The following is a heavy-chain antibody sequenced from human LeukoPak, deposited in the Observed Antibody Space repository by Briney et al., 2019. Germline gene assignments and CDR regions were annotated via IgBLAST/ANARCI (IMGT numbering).Heavy chain of an antibody. J-gene: IGHJ4*02. V-gene: IGHV1-18*01. CDR2: ISAYNGNT. Sequence: ASVKVSCKASGYTFTSYGISWVRQAPGQGLEWMGWISAYNGNTNYAQKLLGRVTMTTDTSTSTAYMELRSLRSDDTAVYYCARGPPGYDILTGYYGITNFYYWGQGTLVTVSS. CDR1: GYTFTSYG. CDR3: ARGPPGYDILTGYYGITNFYY. D-gene: IGHD3-9*01.